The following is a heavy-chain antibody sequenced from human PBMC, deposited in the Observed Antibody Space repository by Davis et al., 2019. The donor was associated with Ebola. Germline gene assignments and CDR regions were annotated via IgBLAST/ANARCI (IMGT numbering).Heavy chain of an antibody. Sequence: GESLKISCDASGFTVSSNYMSWVRQAPGKGLEWVSVIYSGGSTYYADSVKGRFTISRDNSKNTLYLQMNSLRAEDTAVYYCASPSIAAAGTLYYYYGMDVWGQGTTVTVSS. J-gene: IGHJ6*02. D-gene: IGHD6-13*01. CDR1: GFTVSSNY. CDR2: IYSGGST. V-gene: IGHV3-66*01. CDR3: ASPSIAAAGTLYYYYGMDV.